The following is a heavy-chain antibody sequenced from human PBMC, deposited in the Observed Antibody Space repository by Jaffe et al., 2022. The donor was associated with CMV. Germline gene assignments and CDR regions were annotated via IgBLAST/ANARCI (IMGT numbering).Heavy chain of an antibody. D-gene: IGHD6-13*01. Sequence: QVQLQESGPGLVKPSGTLSLTCAVSGGSISSSNWWSWVRQAPGKGLEWIGEIYHSGSTNYNPSLKNRVTISIDKSKNLFSLKLNSVTAADTAIYYCASIAVAVGIDYWGQGTLVTVSS. V-gene: IGHV4-4*02. CDR3: ASIAVAVGIDY. CDR2: IYHSGST. J-gene: IGHJ4*02. CDR1: GGSISSSNW.